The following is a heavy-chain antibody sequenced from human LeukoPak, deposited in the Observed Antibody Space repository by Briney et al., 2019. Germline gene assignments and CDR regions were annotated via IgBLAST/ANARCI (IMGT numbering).Heavy chain of an antibody. D-gene: IGHD2-15*01. CDR1: GFTFSNAW. CDR2: IKSKTDGGTT. V-gene: IGHV3-15*01. Sequence: PGGSLRLSCAASGFTFSNAWMSWVRQAPGKGLEWVGRIKSKTDGGTTDYAAPVKGRFTISRDDSKNTLYLQMNSLRAEDTAVYYCARYCSGGSCYSGGAFDIWGQGTMVTVSS. J-gene: IGHJ3*02. CDR3: ARYCSGGSCYSGGAFDI.